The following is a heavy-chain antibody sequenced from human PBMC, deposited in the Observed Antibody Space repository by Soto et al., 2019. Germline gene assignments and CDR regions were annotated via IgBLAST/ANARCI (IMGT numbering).Heavy chain of an antibody. Sequence: ASVKVSCKASGYTFTSYGISWVREAPGQGLEWMGWISAYNGNTNYAQKLQGRVTMTTDTSTSTAYMELRSLRSDDTAVYYCARERYYYDSSGYYTNYYYYGMDVWGQGTTVTVSS. D-gene: IGHD3-22*01. V-gene: IGHV1-18*04. J-gene: IGHJ6*02. CDR1: GYTFTSYG. CDR3: ARERYYYDSSGYYTNYYYYGMDV. CDR2: ISAYNGNT.